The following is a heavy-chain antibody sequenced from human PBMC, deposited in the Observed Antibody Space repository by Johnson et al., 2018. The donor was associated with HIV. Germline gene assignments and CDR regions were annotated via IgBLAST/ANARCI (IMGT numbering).Heavy chain of an antibody. V-gene: IGHV3-66*01. D-gene: IGHD6-25*01. CDR2: IYSGGRT. CDR3: ALKAAFNDAFDI. J-gene: IGHJ3*02. Sequence: VQLVESGGGLVQPGGSLRLSCAASGFTVNSNYINWVRQAPGKGLECVSGIYSGGRTYYAASVEGRFTISRDNSKNTRYLQMNSLRAEDTAVYYCALKAAFNDAFDIWGQGTMVTVSS. CDR1: GFTVNSNY.